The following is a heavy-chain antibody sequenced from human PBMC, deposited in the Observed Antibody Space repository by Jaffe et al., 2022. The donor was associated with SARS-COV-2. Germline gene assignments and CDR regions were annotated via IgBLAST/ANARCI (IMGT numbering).Heavy chain of an antibody. CDR2: ISSSSDTI. CDR1: GFTFSTYS. D-gene: IGHD3-9*01. J-gene: IGHJ2*01. V-gene: IGHV3-48*02. Sequence: EVQLVESGGGLVQPGGSLTLSCAASGFTFSTYSVNWVRQAPGKGLEWISYISSSSDTIYYADSVKGRFTTSRDNAKNSLFLQMSSLRDDDTAVYFCARDFASGWQHSVPAGWATDWYFDLWGRGTLVTVSS. CDR3: ARDFASGWQHSVPAGWATDWYFDL.